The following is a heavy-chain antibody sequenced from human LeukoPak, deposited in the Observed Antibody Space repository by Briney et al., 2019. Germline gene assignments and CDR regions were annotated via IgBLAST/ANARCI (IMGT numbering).Heavy chain of an antibody. V-gene: IGHV3-48*03. CDR1: GFIFSSYE. D-gene: IGHD5-12*01. Sequence: GGSLRLSCAASGFIFSSYEMNWVRQAPGKALEWVSYISGSGSTIYYADSVQGRFTISRDNAKNSLYLQMNSLRAEDTAIYYCARDFGGYDQFYCWGQGTLVTVSS. J-gene: IGHJ4*02. CDR3: ARDFGGYDQFYC. CDR2: ISGSGSTI.